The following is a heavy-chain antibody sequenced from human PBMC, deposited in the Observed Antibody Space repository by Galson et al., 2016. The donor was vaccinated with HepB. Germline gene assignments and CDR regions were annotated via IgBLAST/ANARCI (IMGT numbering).Heavy chain of an antibody. CDR2: IWSDDKTT. J-gene: IGHJ4*02. V-gene: IGHV3-33*01. D-gene: IGHD5-24*01. CDR1: GFTFRNYG. Sequence: SLRLSCAASGFTFRNYGMHWVRQAPGKGLEWVAVIWSDDKTTYYADSVKGRFTISRDNSENTLYLQMNSLRAEDTAVYYCARDLIRGVYKIIDFDYWGQGTLVTVSS. CDR3: ARDLIRGVYKIIDFDY.